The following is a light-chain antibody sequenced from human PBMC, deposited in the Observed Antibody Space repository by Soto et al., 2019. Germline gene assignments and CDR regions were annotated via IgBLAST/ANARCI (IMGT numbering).Light chain of an antibody. Sequence: IQMTQSPSTVSASVGDRVTIACRASQSVNDWLAWYQQTPGKAPKRLIYKASSLQSGVPSRFSGSGAGTEFTLTISSLQPDDFATYYCQQYNSDSPYTFGQGTKVAIK. CDR2: KAS. CDR1: QSVNDW. CDR3: QQYNSDSPYT. J-gene: IGKJ2*01. V-gene: IGKV1-5*03.